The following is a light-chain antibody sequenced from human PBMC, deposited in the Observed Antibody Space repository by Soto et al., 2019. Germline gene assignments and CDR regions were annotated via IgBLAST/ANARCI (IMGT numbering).Light chain of an antibody. CDR2: DND. Sequence: QSVLTQPPSVSAAPGQKVTISCSASSSNIGNNYVSWYQQVPGTAPKLLIYDNDKRPSGIPDRFSGSKSGTSATLAITGLQTGDEADYYCGTWDSSLSAVFGGGTQLTVL. CDR1: SSNIGNNY. V-gene: IGLV1-51*01. J-gene: IGLJ7*01. CDR3: GTWDSSLSAV.